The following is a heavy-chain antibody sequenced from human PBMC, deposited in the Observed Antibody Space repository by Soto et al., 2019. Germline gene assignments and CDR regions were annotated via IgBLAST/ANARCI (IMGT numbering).Heavy chain of an antibody. J-gene: IGHJ4*02. V-gene: IGHV1-45*02. CDR1: GNTFTYRY. CDR2: ITPFNGDV. Sequence: QMQLVQSGAEVKKPGSSVTVSCKALGNTFTYRYLHWVRQAPGQALEWLGWITPFNGDVHYAQKFQERVTITRDRSINTAYMRMSSLRSEDTAMYYCESGGAGSCSFTWELPDHWGQGTLVTVSS. D-gene: IGHD1-26*01. CDR3: ESGGAGSCSFTWELPDH.